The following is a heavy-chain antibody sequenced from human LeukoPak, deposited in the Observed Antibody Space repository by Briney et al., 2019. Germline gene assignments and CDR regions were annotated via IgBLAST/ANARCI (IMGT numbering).Heavy chain of an antibody. Sequence: ASVKVSCKTSGYTFSDYYIHWVRQAPGQGLGWMGWINPKNSGTKYAQKFQGWITMTTDTSTSTAYMELTSLRSNDTAVYYCARVTVTTLFDHWGPGTLVTVSS. CDR1: GYTFSDYY. V-gene: IGHV1-2*04. CDR2: INPKNSGT. CDR3: ARVTVTTLFDH. D-gene: IGHD4-17*01. J-gene: IGHJ4*02.